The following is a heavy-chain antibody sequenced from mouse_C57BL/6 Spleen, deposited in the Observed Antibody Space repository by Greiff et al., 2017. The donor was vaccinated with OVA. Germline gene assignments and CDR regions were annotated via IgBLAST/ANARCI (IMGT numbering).Heavy chain of an antibody. CDR2: ISDGGSYT. Sequence: EVQLVESGGGLVKPGGSLKLSCAASGFTFSSYAMSWVRQTPEKRLEWVATISDGGSYTYYPDNVKGRFTISRDNAKNNLYLQMSHLKSEDTAMYYCAREGAMDCWGQGTSVTVS. CDR1: GFTFSSYA. J-gene: IGHJ4*01. CDR3: AREGAMDC. V-gene: IGHV5-4*01.